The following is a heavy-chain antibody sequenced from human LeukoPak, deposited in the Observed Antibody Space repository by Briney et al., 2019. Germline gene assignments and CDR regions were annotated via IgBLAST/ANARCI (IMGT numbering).Heavy chain of an antibody. CDR1: GFTFSSYA. V-gene: IGHV3-30-3*02. J-gene: IGHJ4*02. D-gene: IGHD3-22*01. Sequence: PGRSLRLSCAASGFTFSSYAMHWVRQAPGKGLEWVAVISYDGSNKYYADSVKGRFTISRDNSKNTLYLQMNSLRAEDTAVYYCAKRGSSGYYPFDYWGQGTLVTVSS. CDR3: AKRGSSGYYPFDY. CDR2: ISYDGSNK.